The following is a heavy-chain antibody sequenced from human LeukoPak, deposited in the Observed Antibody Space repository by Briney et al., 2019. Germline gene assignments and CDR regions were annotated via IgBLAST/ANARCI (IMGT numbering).Heavy chain of an antibody. CDR3: ARDPGIAAAGTDRAGWFDP. J-gene: IGHJ5*02. CDR2: INPSGGST. V-gene: IGHV1-46*01. CDR1: GGTFSSYA. Sequence: ASVKVSCKASGGTFSSYAISWVRQAPGQGLEWMGIINPSGGSTSYAQKFQGRVTMTRDTSTCTVYMELSSLRSEDTAVYYCARDPGIAAAGTDRAGWFDPWGQGTLVTVSS. D-gene: IGHD6-13*01.